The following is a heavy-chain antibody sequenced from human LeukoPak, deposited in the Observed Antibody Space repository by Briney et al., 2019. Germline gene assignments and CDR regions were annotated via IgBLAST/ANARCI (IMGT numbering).Heavy chain of an antibody. J-gene: IGHJ4*02. D-gene: IGHD3-22*01. CDR1: DYSISSGYY. CDR2: IYRSGST. CDR3: VRDTYYYDSSGDY. Sequence: SETLSLTCTVADYSISSGYYWGWIRQPPGKGLEWIGSIYRSGSTFYNPSLKSRVTISVDTSKNKFSLKLSSVTAADTAVYYCVRDTYYYDSSGDYWGQGILVTVSS. V-gene: IGHV4-38-2*02.